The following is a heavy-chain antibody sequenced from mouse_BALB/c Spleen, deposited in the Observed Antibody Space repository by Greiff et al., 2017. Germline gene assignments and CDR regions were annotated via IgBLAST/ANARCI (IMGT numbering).Heavy chain of an antibody. J-gene: IGHJ3*01. CDR1: GFTFSSYA. V-gene: IGHV5-6-5*01. CDR3: ARGQDYRYDGAWFAY. CDR2: ISSGGST. Sequence: EVKLQESGGGLVKPGGSLKLSCAASGFTFSSYAMSWVRQTPEKRLEWVASISSGGSTYYPDSVKGRFTISRDNARNILYLQMSSLRSEDTAMYYCARGQDYRYDGAWFAYWGQGTLVTVSA. D-gene: IGHD2-14*01.